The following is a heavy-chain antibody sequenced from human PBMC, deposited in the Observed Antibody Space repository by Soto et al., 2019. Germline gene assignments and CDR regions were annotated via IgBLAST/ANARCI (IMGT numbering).Heavy chain of an antibody. D-gene: IGHD4-17*01. V-gene: IGHV1-18*01. Sequence: QVQLVPSGAEVKKPGASVKVSCKASGYTFTSYGISWVRQAPGQGLEWMGWIRAYNGNTNYAQKLQGRVTMTTDTSTSTAYMELRSLRSDDTAVYYCAREGSGYGDYSNGFDPWGQGTLVTVSS. CDR2: IRAYNGNT. CDR3: AREGSGYGDYSNGFDP. CDR1: GYTFTSYG. J-gene: IGHJ5*02.